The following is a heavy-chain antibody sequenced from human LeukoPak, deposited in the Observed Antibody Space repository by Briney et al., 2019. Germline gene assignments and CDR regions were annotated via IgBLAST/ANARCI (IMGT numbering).Heavy chain of an antibody. V-gene: IGHV4-4*07. Sequence: PSETLSLTCTVSGGPITTYYLSWIRQPAGKGLEWIGRIYTSGSTNYNPSLKSRVTMSVDTSKNQFSLKLSSVTAADTAVYYCARGRWFGELLSWGQGTLVTVSS. CDR3: ARGRWFGELLS. J-gene: IGHJ4*02. CDR1: GGPITTYY. D-gene: IGHD3-10*01. CDR2: IYTSGST.